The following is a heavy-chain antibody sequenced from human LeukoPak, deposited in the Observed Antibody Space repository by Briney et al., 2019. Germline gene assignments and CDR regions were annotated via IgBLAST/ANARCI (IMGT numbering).Heavy chain of an antibody. CDR1: GYTFNNYD. Sequence: ASVKVSCKASGYTFNNYDINWVRQAPGQGLEWMGWMNPNSGNTGYAQKFQGRFTLTRETFISTAYMELSSLRSDDTAVYYCVRAMDPLDTFNYQYAMDVWGQGTMVTVSS. CDR2: MNPNSGNT. J-gene: IGHJ6*02. D-gene: IGHD5-24*01. CDR3: VRAMDPLDTFNYQYAMDV. V-gene: IGHV1-8*01.